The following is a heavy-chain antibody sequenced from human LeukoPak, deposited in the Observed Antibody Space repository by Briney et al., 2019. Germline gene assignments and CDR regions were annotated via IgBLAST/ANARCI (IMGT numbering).Heavy chain of an antibody. J-gene: IGHJ5*02. CDR3: ARDLGYCSGGSCYSVWFDP. Sequence: SETLSLTCTVSGGSISSFYWSWIRQPPGKGLEWIGYMFYSGSTNYNPSLKSRVTISVDTSKNQFSLKLSSVTAADTAVYYCARDLGYCSGGSCYSVWFDPWGQGTLVTVSS. CDR2: MFYSGST. D-gene: IGHD2-15*01. CDR1: GGSISSFY. V-gene: IGHV4-59*01.